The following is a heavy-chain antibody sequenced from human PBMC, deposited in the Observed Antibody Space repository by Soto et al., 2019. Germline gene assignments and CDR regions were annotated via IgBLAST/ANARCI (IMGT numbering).Heavy chain of an antibody. CDR1: GYNFASHW. Sequence: LKISCKGSGYNFASHWIGWVRQMPGKGLESVGIIYARDSDTRYSPSFQGQVTISADKSISTAYLQWSSLKASDTAMYYCARWIGPGYYYGMDVWGQGTTVTVSS. J-gene: IGHJ6*02. CDR2: IYARDSDT. V-gene: IGHV5-51*01. CDR3: ARWIGPGYYYGMDV. D-gene: IGHD2-2*03.